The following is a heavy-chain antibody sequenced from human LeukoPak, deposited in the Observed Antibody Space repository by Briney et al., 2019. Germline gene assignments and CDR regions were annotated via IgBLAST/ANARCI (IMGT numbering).Heavy chain of an antibody. Sequence: PGRSLRLSCAASGFTFSSYAMHWVRQAPGKGLEWVAVISYDGSNKYYADSVKGRFTISRDNSKNTLYLQMNSLRAEDTAVYYCAKDLQRWDYWGQGTLVTVSS. CDR2: ISYDGSNK. J-gene: IGHJ4*02. D-gene: IGHD5-18*01. CDR1: GFTFSSYA. CDR3: AKDLQRWDY. V-gene: IGHV3-30*04.